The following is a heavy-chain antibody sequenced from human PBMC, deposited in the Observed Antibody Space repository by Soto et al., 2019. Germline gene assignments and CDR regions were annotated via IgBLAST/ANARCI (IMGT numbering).Heavy chain of an antibody. Sequence: ASVKVSCKASGGTFSSYTISWVRQAPGQGLEWMGRIIPILGIANYAQKFQGRVTITADKSTSTAYMELSSLRSEDTAVYYCARLAIAARPNYYYYYMDVWGKGTTVTVSS. CDR2: IIPILGIA. CDR1: GGTFSSYT. J-gene: IGHJ6*03. V-gene: IGHV1-69*02. D-gene: IGHD6-6*01. CDR3: ARLAIAARPNYYYYYMDV.